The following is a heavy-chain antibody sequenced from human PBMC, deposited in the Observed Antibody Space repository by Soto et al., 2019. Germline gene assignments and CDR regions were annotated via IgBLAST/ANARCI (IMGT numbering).Heavy chain of an antibody. CDR1: GGSISDGAYY. CDR3: ASGLSGDKVDQ. D-gene: IGHD2-21*01. J-gene: IGHJ4*02. V-gene: IGHV4-30-4*01. Sequence: QVQLQESGPGLVKPSQTLSLTCTVSGGSISDGAYYWSWIRQPPGKGLEWIGHIYDSGNTYNNPSIKSRLTVSVDTSKNPFSLNLNSVTAADTAVYYCASGLSGDKVDQWGQGTLVTVSS. CDR2: IYDSGNT.